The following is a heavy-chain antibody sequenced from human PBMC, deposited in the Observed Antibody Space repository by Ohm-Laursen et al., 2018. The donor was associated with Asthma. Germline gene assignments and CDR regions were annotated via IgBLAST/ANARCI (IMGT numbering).Heavy chain of an antibody. CDR2: IWYDGSNK. CDR3: ARGYYYDSRASYYFDY. CDR1: GYTFSRYS. Sequence: SLRLSCTASGYTFSRYSIHWVRQAPGKGLEWVAVIWYDGSNKYYADSVKGRFTISRDNSKNTLYLQMNSLRADDTAVYYCARGYYYDSRASYYFDYWGQGTLVTVSS. J-gene: IGHJ4*02. D-gene: IGHD3-22*01. V-gene: IGHV3-33*08.